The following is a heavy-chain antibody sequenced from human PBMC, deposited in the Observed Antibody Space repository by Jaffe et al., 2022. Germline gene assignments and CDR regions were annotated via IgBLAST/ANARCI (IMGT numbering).Heavy chain of an antibody. CDR1: GFTFGDYA. CDR3: TRHALEADY. J-gene: IGHJ4*02. V-gene: IGHV3-49*03. CDR2: IRSKAYGGTT. Sequence: EVQLVESGGGLVQPGRSLRLSCTASGFTFGDYAMSWFRQAPGKGLEWVGFIRSKAYGGTTEYAASVKGRFTISRDDSKSIAYLQMNSLKTEDTAVYYCTRHALEADYWGQGTLVTVSS.